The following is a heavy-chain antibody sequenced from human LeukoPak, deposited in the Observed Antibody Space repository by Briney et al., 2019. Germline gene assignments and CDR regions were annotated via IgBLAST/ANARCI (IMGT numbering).Heavy chain of an antibody. CDR3: ARDNEGYSYGLGYMDV. V-gene: IGHV3-74*01. Sequence: PGGSLRLSCAASGFTFSSYWMHWVRQAPGKGLVWVSRINTDGSSTSYADSVKGRFTISRDNAKNTLYLQMNSLRAEDTAVYYCARDNEGYSYGLGYMDVWGKGTTVTVSS. J-gene: IGHJ6*03. CDR2: INTDGSST. CDR1: GFTFSSYW. D-gene: IGHD5-18*01.